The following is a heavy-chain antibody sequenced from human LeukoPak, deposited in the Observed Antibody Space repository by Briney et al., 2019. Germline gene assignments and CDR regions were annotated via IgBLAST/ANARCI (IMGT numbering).Heavy chain of an antibody. Sequence: PSETLSLTCTVSGGSISSYYWSWIRQPPGKGLEWIGYIYYSGSTNYNPSLKSRVTISVDTSKNQFSLKLSSVTAADTAVYYCAGVIGVVVPAAISPPINYYYGMDVWGQGTTVTVSS. V-gene: IGHV4-59*01. CDR2: IYYSGST. CDR3: AGVIGVVVPAAISPPINYYYGMDV. CDR1: GGSISSYY. D-gene: IGHD2-2*01. J-gene: IGHJ6*02.